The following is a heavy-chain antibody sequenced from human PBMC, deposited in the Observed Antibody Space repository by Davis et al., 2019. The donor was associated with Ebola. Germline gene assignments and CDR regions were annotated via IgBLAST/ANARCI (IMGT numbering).Heavy chain of an antibody. CDR2: ISSDGGIT. J-gene: IGHJ4*02. CDR3: ARGTHYAHDY. D-gene: IGHD2-2*01. V-gene: IGHV3-74*01. CDR1: GFTFSNYW. Sequence: PGESLKISCAASGFTFSNYWMSWARQAPGKGLVYVSRISSDGGITSYADSVMGRFTISRDNAKSTLYLQMNSLTAEDTAVYYCARGTHYAHDYWGQGTLVTVSS.